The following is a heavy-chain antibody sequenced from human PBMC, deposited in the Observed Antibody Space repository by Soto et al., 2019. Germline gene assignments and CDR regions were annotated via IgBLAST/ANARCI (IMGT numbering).Heavy chain of an antibody. J-gene: IGHJ6*02. V-gene: IGHV1-2*04. CDR1: GYSFTDYH. CDR3: ARGDSTDCSNVVCSFFYNHDMDV. Sequence: ASVKVSCKASGYSFTDYHIHWVRQAPGQGLEWLGRINPKSGGTSTAQKFQGWVTMTTDTSISPASMELTRLTSDDTAIYYCARGDSTDCSNVVCSFFYNHDMDVWGQGTTVTVSS. CDR2: INPKSGGT. D-gene: IGHD2-8*01.